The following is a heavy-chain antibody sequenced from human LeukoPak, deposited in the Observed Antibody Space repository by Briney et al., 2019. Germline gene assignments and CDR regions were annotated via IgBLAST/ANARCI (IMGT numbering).Heavy chain of an antibody. CDR1: GFTFSSYW. Sequence: GGSLRLSCVASGFTFSSYWMSWVRQALGKGLEWVANIKQDGSEKYYVVSVKGRFTISRDNTKNSLCLQMNSLRAEDTAVYYCALGDSFDYWGQGTLVTVSS. V-gene: IGHV3-7*01. CDR3: ALGDSFDY. CDR2: IKQDGSEK. J-gene: IGHJ4*02.